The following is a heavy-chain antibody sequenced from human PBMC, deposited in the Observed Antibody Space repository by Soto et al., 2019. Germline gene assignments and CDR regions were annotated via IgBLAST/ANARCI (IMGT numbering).Heavy chain of an antibody. V-gene: IGHV3-33*01. CDR1: GFTFSSYG. J-gene: IGHJ4*02. Sequence: QVQLVESGGGVVQPGRSLRLSCAASGFTFSSYGMHWVRQAPGKGLEWVAVICYDGSKKYYADSVKGRFTISRDNSKKTLYLQMNSLRAEDTAVYYCARDRGRYCSGGSCYSGLDYWGQGTLVTVSS. CDR3: ARDRGRYCSGGSCYSGLDY. CDR2: ICYDGSKK. D-gene: IGHD2-15*01.